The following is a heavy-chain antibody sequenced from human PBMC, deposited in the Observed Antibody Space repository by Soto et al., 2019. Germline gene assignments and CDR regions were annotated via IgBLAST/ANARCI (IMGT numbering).Heavy chain of an antibody. Sequence: QVQLQQWGAGLLKPSETLSLTCAVYGGSFSGYYWSWIRQPPGKGLEWIGEINHSGSTNYNPSLKSRVTRSVDTSKNQFSLKLSSVTAADTAVYYCARGPGWFGGYYFDYWGQGTLVTVSS. D-gene: IGHD3-10*01. J-gene: IGHJ4*02. CDR1: GGSFSGYY. V-gene: IGHV4-34*01. CDR2: INHSGST. CDR3: ARGPGWFGGYYFDY.